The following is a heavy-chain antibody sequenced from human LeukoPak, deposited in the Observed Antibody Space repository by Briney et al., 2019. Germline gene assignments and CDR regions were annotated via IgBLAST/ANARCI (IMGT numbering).Heavy chain of an antibody. CDR3: ARRINGFWSGQYGYYFDY. CDR2: IYYSGST. V-gene: IGHV4-39*01. Sequence: PSETLSLTCTVSGGSISSSSYYWGWIRQPPGKGLEWIGSIYYSGSTYYNPSLKSRVTISVDTSKNQFSLKLSSVTAADTAVYYCARRINGFWSGQYGYYFDYWGQGTLVTVSS. CDR1: GGSISSSSYY. D-gene: IGHD3-3*01. J-gene: IGHJ4*02.